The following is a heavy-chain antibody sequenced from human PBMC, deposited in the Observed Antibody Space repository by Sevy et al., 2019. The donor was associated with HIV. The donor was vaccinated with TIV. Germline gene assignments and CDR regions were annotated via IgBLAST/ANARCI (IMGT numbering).Heavy chain of an antibody. J-gene: IGHJ6*02. V-gene: IGHV3-30-3*01. D-gene: IGHD7-27*01. CDR2: ISYDGSNK. Sequence: GGSLRLSCAASGFTFSSYAMHWVRQAPGKELEWVAVISYDGSNKYYADSVKGRFTISRDNSKNTLYLQMNSLRAEDTDVYYCARDLWGSAPKGYYYGMDVWGQGTTVTVSS. CDR3: ARDLWGSAPKGYYYGMDV. CDR1: GFTFSSYA.